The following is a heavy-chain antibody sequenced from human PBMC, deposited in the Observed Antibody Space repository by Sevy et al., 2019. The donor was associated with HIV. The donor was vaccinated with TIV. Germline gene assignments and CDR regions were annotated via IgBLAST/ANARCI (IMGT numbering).Heavy chain of an antibody. CDR2: ISSSSSTI. CDR3: ARDQGTIFGVRRYFDY. J-gene: IGHJ4*02. CDR1: GFTFSSYS. D-gene: IGHD3-3*01. Sequence: GGSLRLSCAASGFTFSSYSMNWVRQAPGKGLEWVSYISSSSSTIYYADSVKGRFTISRDNAKNSLYLQMNSLRDEDTAVYYCARDQGTIFGVRRYFDYWGQGTLVIVSS. V-gene: IGHV3-48*02.